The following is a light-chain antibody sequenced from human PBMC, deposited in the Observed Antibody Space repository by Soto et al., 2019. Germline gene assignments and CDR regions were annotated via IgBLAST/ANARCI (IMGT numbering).Light chain of an antibody. J-gene: IGKJ4*01. CDR1: QGIGSY. V-gene: IGKV1-9*01. Sequence: DIQLTQSPYLLSASVGDRVTITCRASQGIGSYLAWYQQKPGKAPKLLISGASTLQSGVPSRFSGSGSGTEFTLTISSLQPEDFATYSCQQLHSWGVTFGGGTKVDIK. CDR2: GAS. CDR3: QQLHSWGVT.